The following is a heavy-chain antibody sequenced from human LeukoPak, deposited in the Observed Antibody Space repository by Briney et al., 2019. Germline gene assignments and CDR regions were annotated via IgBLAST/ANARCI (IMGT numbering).Heavy chain of an antibody. V-gene: IGHV3-53*01. CDR2: IYSGGNT. D-gene: IGHD6-19*01. Sequence: GGSLRLSCAASGFTLCCDYMRGVRQALGQGWDWVSVIYSGGNTYYADSVKGRFTITRDNSKNTQYLQMNSLRAEDTAVYYCARDLYRSGWGPFFDPWGQGTLVTVSS. CDR3: ARDLYRSGWGPFFDP. J-gene: IGHJ5*02. CDR1: GFTLCCDY.